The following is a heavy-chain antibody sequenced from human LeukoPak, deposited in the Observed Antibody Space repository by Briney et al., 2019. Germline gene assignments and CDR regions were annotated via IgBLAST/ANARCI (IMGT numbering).Heavy chain of an antibody. CDR2: IYDSGST. CDR3: ARGGGYYAIDY. CDR1: GGSIRSSYYY. J-gene: IGHJ4*02. D-gene: IGHD1-26*01. V-gene: IGHV4-39*01. Sequence: SETLSLTCTVSGGSIRSSYYYWGWIRQPPGKGLEWIGSIYDSGSTYYNPSLKSRVTISVDTSKNQFSLKLNSVTAADTAVYYCARGGGYYAIDYWGQGTLVTVSS.